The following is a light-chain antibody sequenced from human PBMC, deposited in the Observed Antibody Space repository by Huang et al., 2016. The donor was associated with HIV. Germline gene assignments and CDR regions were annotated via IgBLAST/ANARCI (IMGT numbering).Light chain of an antibody. CDR3: QQYYDFPLT. V-gene: IGKV1D-8*01. J-gene: IGKJ4*01. CDR1: HDISSF. Sequence: VIWLTQSPSLISASTGDRVTFRCRMSHDISSFFACYKQKPGKAPELIMFAASALQSGVPSRFNGSGSGTDFTLTINCLQSEDFATYYCQQYYDFPLTFGGGTKVEIK. CDR2: AAS.